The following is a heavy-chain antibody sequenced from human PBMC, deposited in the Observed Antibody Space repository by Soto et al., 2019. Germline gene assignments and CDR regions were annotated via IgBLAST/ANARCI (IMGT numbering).Heavy chain of an antibody. V-gene: IGHV3-30*18. CDR1: GFTFSGYG. CDR2: ISYDGSNK. D-gene: IGHD3-10*01. Sequence: QVQLVESGGGVVQPGRSLRLSCAASGFTFSGYGMHWVRQAPGKGLEWVAVISYDGSNKYYADSVKGRFTISRDNSKNTLYLQMASLRAEDTAVYYCAKGFGELSHHGLDYWGQGTLVTVSS. J-gene: IGHJ4*02. CDR3: AKGFGELSHHGLDY.